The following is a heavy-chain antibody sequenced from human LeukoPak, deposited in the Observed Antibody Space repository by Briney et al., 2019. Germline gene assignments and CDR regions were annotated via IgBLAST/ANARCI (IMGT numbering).Heavy chain of an antibody. Sequence: SETPSLTCTVSGASFSLYYWSWIRQPAGKGLEWIGRIYTSGSTNYNPSLKSRITMSVDTSKNQFSLKLSSVTAADTAVYYCARWTTVTRALDYWGQGTLVTVSS. CDR3: ARWTTVTRALDY. D-gene: IGHD4-17*01. CDR1: GASFSLYY. CDR2: IYTSGST. V-gene: IGHV4-4*07. J-gene: IGHJ4*02.